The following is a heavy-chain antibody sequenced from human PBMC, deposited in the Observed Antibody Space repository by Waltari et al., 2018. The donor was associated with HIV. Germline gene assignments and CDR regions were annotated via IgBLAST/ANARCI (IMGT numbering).Heavy chain of an antibody. V-gene: IGHV3-30*04. J-gene: IGHJ4*02. CDR3: ARDGHFYDSRPLDY. CDR1: GFTFSLYA. CDR2: ISYGGRNK. Sequence: QVQLVESGGGVVQLGRFLSISCPASGFTFSLYAMHWVRQAPGKGLEWVAIISYGGRNKYYADSVKGRFTISRDNSKNTVYLQMNSLRGEDTAVYYCARDGHFYDSRPLDYWGQGTLVTVSS. D-gene: IGHD3-22*01.